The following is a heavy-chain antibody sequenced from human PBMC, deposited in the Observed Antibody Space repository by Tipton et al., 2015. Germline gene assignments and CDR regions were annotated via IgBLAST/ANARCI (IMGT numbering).Heavy chain of an antibody. Sequence: TLSLTCAVYSGSFSGYYWTWIRQPPGKGLEWIGYIFYTGSTYYNPSLKSRATLSVDTSKNQFSLRLTSVTAADTAVYYCARDSSSLYTGTYFFADWGRGTLVTVSS. D-gene: IGHD1-26*01. V-gene: IGHV4-34*09. J-gene: IGHJ4*02. CDR2: IFYTGST. CDR3: ARDSSSLYTGTYFFAD. CDR1: SGSFSGYY.